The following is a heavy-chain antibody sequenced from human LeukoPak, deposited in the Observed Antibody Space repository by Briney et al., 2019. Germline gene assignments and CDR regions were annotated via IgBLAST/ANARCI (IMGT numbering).Heavy chain of an antibody. V-gene: IGHV3-53*01. Sequence: PGGSLRLSCAASGLTVSGNYMSWVRQAPGKGLEWVSATFSSGNTFYPDSVKGRFTISRDNTKNTVYLQMNSLRPDDTAVYYCARDLPPAPWNGMDVWGQGTTVTVSS. CDR1: GLTVSGNY. D-gene: IGHD2-2*01. J-gene: IGHJ6*02. CDR3: ARDLPPAPWNGMDV. CDR2: TFSSGNT.